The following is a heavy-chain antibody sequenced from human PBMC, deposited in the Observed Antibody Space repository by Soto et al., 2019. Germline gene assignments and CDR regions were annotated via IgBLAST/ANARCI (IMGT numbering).Heavy chain of an antibody. Sequence: QVQLQESGPGLVKPSQTLSLTCTVSGGSISSGGYYWSWVRQHPGKGLEWIGYIYYSGSTYYNPSLHNRDSITVDSSKNPFSLKLSSVTAADTAVYYCARGRVRFTMVRGGYYFDYWGQGTLVTVSS. CDR3: ARGRVRFTMVRGGYYFDY. J-gene: IGHJ4*02. D-gene: IGHD3-10*01. V-gene: IGHV4-31*03. CDR2: IYYSGST. CDR1: GGSISSGGYY.